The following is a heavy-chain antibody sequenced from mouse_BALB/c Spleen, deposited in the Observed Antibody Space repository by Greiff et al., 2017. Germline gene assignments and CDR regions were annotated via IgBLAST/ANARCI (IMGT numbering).Heavy chain of an antibody. CDR3: ARFHYYGWVAY. J-gene: IGHJ3*01. V-gene: IGHV5-17*02. Sequence: EVHLVESGGGLVQPGGSRKLSCAASGFPFSSFGMHWVRQAPEKGLEWVAYISSGSSTIYYADTVKGRFTISKDNPKNTLFLQMTSLRSEDTALYYCARFHYYGWVAYWGQGTLVTVSA. CDR1: GFPFSSFG. CDR2: ISSGSSTI. D-gene: IGHD1-2*01.